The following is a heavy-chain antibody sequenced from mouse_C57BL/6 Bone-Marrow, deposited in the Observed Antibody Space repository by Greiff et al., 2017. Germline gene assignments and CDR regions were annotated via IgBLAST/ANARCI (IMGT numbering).Heavy chain of an antibody. CDR3: ATNYDYSWFAY. D-gene: IGHD2-4*01. CDR2: ISNLAYSI. J-gene: IGHJ3*01. V-gene: IGHV5-15*01. CDR1: GFTFSDYG. Sequence: EVKLVESGGGLVQPGGSLKLSCAASGFTFSDYGMAWVRQAPRKGPEWVAFISNLAYSIYYADTVTGRFTISRENAKNTLYLEMSSLRSEDTAMYYCATNYDYSWFAYWGQGTLVTVSA.